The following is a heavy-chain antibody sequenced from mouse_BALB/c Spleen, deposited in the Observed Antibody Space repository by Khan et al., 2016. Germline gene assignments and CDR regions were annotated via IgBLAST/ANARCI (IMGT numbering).Heavy chain of an antibody. CDR3: AGQGFTTASAWFPY. J-gene: IGHJ3*01. CDR1: GFTFSNYA. Sequence: EVELVESGGGLVKPGGSLKLSCAASGFTFSNYAMSWVRQTPERRLEWVATISSGGGSTYYPDSVKGRFSISRDIAKNTLYLQMSSLRSEDTAMYYCAGQGFTTASAWFPYWGQGTLVTVSA. CDR2: ISSGGGST. D-gene: IGHD1-2*01. V-gene: IGHV5-9-3*01.